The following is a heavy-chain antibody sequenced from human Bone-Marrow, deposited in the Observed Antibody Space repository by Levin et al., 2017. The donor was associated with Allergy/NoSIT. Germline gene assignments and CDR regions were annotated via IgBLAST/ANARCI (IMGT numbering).Heavy chain of an antibody. J-gene: IGHJ5*02. V-gene: IGHV3-74*01. Sequence: GESLKISCVVSGFSFSSYWMHWVRQAPGGGLVWVSRISSHGTTTYYADSVKGRFTISRDNAKNTLYLEMNDLRAEDTAVYYCAREPYDIWSGYYLDPWGRGTLVTVSS. D-gene: IGHD3-3*01. CDR2: ISSHGTTT. CDR3: AREPYDIWSGYYLDP. CDR1: GFSFSSYW.